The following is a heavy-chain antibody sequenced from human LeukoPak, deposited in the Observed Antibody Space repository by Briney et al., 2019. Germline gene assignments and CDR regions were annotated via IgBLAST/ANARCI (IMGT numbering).Heavy chain of an antibody. CDR2: ISGSGGST. CDR1: GFTVSSYA. V-gene: IGHV3-23*01. J-gene: IGHJ1*01. D-gene: IGHD1-26*01. CDR3: AKDSDVGVGGDFQH. Sequence: GGSLRLSCAASGFTVSSYAMSWVRQDPGKGLELVSAISGSGGSTYYADSVKVRCTIFRDNFKNTLYLQMNSLRAEDTAVYYCAKDSDVGVGGDFQHWGQGTLVTVAS.